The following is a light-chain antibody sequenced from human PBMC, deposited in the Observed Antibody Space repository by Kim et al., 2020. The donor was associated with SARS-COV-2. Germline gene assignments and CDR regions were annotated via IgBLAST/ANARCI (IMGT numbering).Light chain of an antibody. Sequence: SVTISCSGTSSDVGDYNRVSWYQQPPGTAPKFIIYEVSHRPLGVPDRFSGSKSGNTASLSISGLQAEDEADYYCSSYSSTTTGVLFGGGTQLTVL. V-gene: IGLV2-18*02. CDR1: SSDVGDYNR. J-gene: IGLJ2*01. CDR2: EVS. CDR3: SSYSSTTTGVL.